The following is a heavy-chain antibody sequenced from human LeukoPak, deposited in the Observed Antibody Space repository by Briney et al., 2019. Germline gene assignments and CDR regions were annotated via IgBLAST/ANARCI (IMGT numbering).Heavy chain of an antibody. J-gene: IGHJ4*02. Sequence: GGSLRLSCAASGFTVSSTYMSWVRQAPGKGLEWVANIKQDESEKYYVDSVKGRFTVSRDNAKNSLYLQMSSLRAEDTAIYYCARGHVDTVMTGEYDYWGQGTLVTVCS. D-gene: IGHD5-18*01. CDR1: GFTVSSTY. CDR2: IKQDESEK. CDR3: ARGHVDTVMTGEYDY. V-gene: IGHV3-7*01.